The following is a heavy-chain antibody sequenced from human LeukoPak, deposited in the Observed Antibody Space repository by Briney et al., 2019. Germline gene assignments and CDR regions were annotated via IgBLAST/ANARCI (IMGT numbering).Heavy chain of an antibody. D-gene: IGHD3-16*02. J-gene: IGHJ4*02. CDR1: GFSVSTIY. CDR3: GTTTLSATWNY. V-gene: IGHV3-53*01. Sequence: GGSLRLSCAASGFSVSTIYMSWVRQAPGMGLEWVSVTDRGDNTKYADPVKGRFTVSRDYSENTLYLQMNSLRVEDTAVYYCGTTTLSATWNYWGQGTLVTVSS. CDR2: TDRGDNT.